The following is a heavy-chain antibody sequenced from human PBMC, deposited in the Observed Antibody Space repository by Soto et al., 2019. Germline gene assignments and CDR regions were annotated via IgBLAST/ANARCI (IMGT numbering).Heavy chain of an antibody. V-gene: IGHV1-18*01. J-gene: IGHJ6*04. Sequence: QVELVQSGSELKKPGASVKVSCKPTGYNFISFGLSWVRQAPGQGLEWMGWIITINGNTKYAPKVQGRLTLTADTSTSTAFMELNNLQSDDTGVYYCARGPYNLDVWGRGTTVVVSS. CDR1: GYNFISFG. CDR2: IITINGNT. D-gene: IGHD1-1*01. CDR3: ARGPYNLDV.